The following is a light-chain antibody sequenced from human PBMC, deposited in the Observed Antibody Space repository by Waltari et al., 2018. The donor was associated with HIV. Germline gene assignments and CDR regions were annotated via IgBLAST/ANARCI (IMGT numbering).Light chain of an antibody. V-gene: IGKV1-16*02. CDR3: QQYNAFPLT. CDR2: AAS. CDR1: QGIRKN. J-gene: IGKJ4*01. Sequence: DIQMTQSPYALAASIGDRVTINCRASQGIRKNLAWLQQKPGQAPKSLIYAASSLHSGVPSKFSGSGSGTDFTLTISGLQPEDFGTYYCQQYNAFPLTFGGGTRVEIK.